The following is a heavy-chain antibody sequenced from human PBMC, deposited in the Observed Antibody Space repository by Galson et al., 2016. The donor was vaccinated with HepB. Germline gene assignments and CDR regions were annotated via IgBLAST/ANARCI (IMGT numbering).Heavy chain of an antibody. Sequence: SLRLSCAASGFTFSNFAMTWVRQPPGKGLEWVSDISGSGGTTNYADSVKDRFTISRDNEKNMLYLQMDSLRAEDTAVYYCAKVALSSYSGYDSPYYFDYWGQGTLVTVSS. CDR2: ISGSGGTT. CDR1: GFTFSNFA. V-gene: IGHV3-23*01. J-gene: IGHJ4*02. D-gene: IGHD5-12*01. CDR3: AKVALSSYSGYDSPYYFDY.